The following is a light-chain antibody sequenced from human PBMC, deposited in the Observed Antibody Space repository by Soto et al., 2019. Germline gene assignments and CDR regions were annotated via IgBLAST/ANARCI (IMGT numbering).Light chain of an antibody. CDR1: SSNIRSNA. CDR3: AAWDDYLNGWV. V-gene: IGLV1-44*01. Sequence: QSVLTQLPSASGTPGQRVPISCSGSSSNIRSNAVNWYQQLPGTAPKLLIYSNDQRPSGVPDRFSGSKSGTSASLAISGLQSEDEADYYCAAWDDYLNGWVFGGGTKLTVL. J-gene: IGLJ3*02. CDR2: SND.